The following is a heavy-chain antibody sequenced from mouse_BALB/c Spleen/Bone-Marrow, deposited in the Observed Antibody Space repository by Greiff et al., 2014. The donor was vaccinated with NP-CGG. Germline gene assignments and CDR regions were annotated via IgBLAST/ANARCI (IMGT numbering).Heavy chain of an antibody. CDR2: ISTNYDDT. CDR3: AREGFDATWFAY. Sequence: QVQLQQSGAVLVRPGVSVKISCKGSGYTFTDYAMHWVKQSHGKSLEWIGVISTNYDDTNYNQNFKDKATLTVDKSSNTAYMELARRTSEDSAIYYCAREGFDATWFAYWGQGTLVTVSA. J-gene: IGHJ3*01. V-gene: IGHV1-67*01. CDR1: GYTFTDYA.